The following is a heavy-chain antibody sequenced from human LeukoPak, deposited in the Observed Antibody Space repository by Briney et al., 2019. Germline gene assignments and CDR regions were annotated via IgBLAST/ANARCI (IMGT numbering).Heavy chain of an antibody. CDR1: GITFRSYW. CDR3: TSDPNRITTFGVVS. J-gene: IGHJ5*02. CDR2: INTDGSKT. V-gene: IGHV3-74*01. Sequence: GVSLRLSCAASGITFRSYWMHWVCQAPGKGLGWVSYINTDGSKTSYADSVMGRFTISRDNAKKTVYLEMNSLRAEDTAVYYCTSDPNRITTFGVVSWGQGTLVTVSS. D-gene: IGHD3-3*01.